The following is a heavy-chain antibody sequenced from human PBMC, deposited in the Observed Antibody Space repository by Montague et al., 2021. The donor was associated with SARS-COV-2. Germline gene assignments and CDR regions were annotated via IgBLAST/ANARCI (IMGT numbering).Heavy chain of an antibody. CDR1: GGSISSSSYY. J-gene: IGHJ4*02. CDR3: ARPPGAPYDILTGTYRPVDDY. V-gene: IGHV4-39*01. D-gene: IGHD3-9*01. CDR2: IYYSGST. Sequence: SETLSLTCTVSGGSISSSSYYWGWIRQPPGKGLEWIGSIYYSGSTYYNPSLKSRVTISVDTSKTQFSLKLSSVTAADTAVYYCARPPGAPYDILTGTYRPVDDYWGQGTLVTVSS.